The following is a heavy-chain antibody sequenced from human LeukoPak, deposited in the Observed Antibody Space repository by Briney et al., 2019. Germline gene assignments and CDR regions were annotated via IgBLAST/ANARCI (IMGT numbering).Heavy chain of an antibody. V-gene: IGHV3-30-3*01. D-gene: IGHD3-9*01. CDR2: ISYDGSNK. CDR3: AKALLTYDILTGGFDY. J-gene: IGHJ4*02. CDR1: GFTFSSYA. Sequence: PGRSLRLSCAASGFTFSSYAMHWVRQAPGKGLEWVAVISYDGSNKYYADSVKGRFTISRDNSKNTLYLQMNSLRAEDTAVYYCAKALLTYDILTGGFDYWGQGTLVTVSS.